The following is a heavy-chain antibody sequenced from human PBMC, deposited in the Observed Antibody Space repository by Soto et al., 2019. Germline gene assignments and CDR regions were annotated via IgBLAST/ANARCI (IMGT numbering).Heavy chain of an antibody. V-gene: IGHV3-11*05. Sequence: QVLLVESGGGLFKSGGSLRFSCSASWFTFSDYYMSWIRQAPGKGLEWISYISDNGRYTNYADSVEGRFTISRDNAKNSLYLQMNSLRAADTAVYYCARAMIEQTNYFDYWGQGTLVTVSS. CDR1: WFTFSDYY. CDR3: ARAMIEQTNYFDY. J-gene: IGHJ4*02. D-gene: IGHD2-21*01. CDR2: ISDNGRYT.